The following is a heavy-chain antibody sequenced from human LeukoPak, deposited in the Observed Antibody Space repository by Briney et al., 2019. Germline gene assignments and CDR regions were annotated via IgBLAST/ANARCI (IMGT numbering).Heavy chain of an antibody. V-gene: IGHV4-34*01. CDR2: INYSGST. CDR1: GGAFRGYY. Sequence: SQTLSLTCGVYGGAFRGYYWSWIRQPPGKGLEWIGEINYSGSTYYNPSLKSRVTMSVDTSNHQFSLTLSSVTAADTAVYYCATKTMVRGVINYWGQGTLVTVSS. D-gene: IGHD3-10*01. J-gene: IGHJ4*02. CDR3: ATKTMVRGVINY.